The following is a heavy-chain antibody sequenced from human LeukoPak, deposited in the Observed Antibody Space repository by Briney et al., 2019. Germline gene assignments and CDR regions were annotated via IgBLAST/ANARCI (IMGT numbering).Heavy chain of an antibody. CDR3: ARAGYYDILPGWIYYYYGMDV. J-gene: IGHJ6*02. CDR1: GYTFTSYG. D-gene: IGHD3-9*01. Sequence: APVRVSCNAAGYTFTSYGISGVRDSPGQGVGWMGWFSAYNGNTNYAQKLQGRVTMTTDTSTSTAYMELRSLTSDDTAVYYCARAGYYDILPGWIYYYYGMDVWGQGTTVTVSS. CDR2: FSAYNGNT. V-gene: IGHV1-18*01.